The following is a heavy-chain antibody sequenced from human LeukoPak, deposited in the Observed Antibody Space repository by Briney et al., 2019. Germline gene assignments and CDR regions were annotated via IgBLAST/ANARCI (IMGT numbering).Heavy chain of an antibody. CDR1: GFTVSSNF. J-gene: IGHJ3*02. V-gene: IGHV3-53*01. D-gene: IGHD3/OR15-3a*01. Sequence: PGGSLRLSCAASGFTVSSNFMSWVRQAPGKGLEWVSMIFSGGSTYYTDSVKGRFTISRDNSRNTLYLQMSSLRAEDTAVYYCARGWTNDAFDIWGQGTIVTVS. CDR2: IFSGGST. CDR3: ARGWTNDAFDI.